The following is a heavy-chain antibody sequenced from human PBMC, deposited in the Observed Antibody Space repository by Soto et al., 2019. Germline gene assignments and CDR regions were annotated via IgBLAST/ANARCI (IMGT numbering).Heavy chain of an antibody. CDR2: IKQDGSEK. J-gene: IGHJ4*02. CDR1: GFTFVSYW. D-gene: IGHD3-9*01. Sequence: TWGSLRLSCAAFGFTFVSYWISCVRHSPLKWREWVANIKQDGSEKYYVDSVKGRFTISRDNAKNSLYLQMNSLRAEDTAVYYCARAPRYYDILTGYYNYYYFDYWGQGTLVTVSS. CDR3: ARAPRYYDILTGYYNYYYFDY. V-gene: IGHV3-7*03.